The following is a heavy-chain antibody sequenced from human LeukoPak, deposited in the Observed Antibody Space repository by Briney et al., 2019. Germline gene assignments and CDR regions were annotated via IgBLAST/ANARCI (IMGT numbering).Heavy chain of an antibody. D-gene: IGHD2-2*01. J-gene: IGHJ4*02. CDR1: GGSFSGYY. CDR3: ARGGGSCSVPFDY. Sequence: SETLSLTCAVYGGSFSGYYWSWIRQPPGKGLEWIGEINHSGSTNYNPSLKSRVTISVDTSKNQFSLKLSSVTAADTAVYYCARGGGSCSVPFDYWGQGTLVTVSS. CDR2: INHSGST. V-gene: IGHV4-34*01.